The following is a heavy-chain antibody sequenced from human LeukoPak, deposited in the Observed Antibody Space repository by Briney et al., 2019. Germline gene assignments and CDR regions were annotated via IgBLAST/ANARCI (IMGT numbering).Heavy chain of an antibody. J-gene: IGHJ6*03. CDR2: ISYDGSNK. CDR1: GFTFSSYA. CDR3: ARVRYMDV. Sequence: GGSLRLSCAASGFTFSSYAMHWVRQAPGKGLEWVAVISYDGSNKYYADSVKGRFTISRDNSKNTLYLQMNSLRAEDTAVYYCARVRYMDVWGKGTTVTVSS. V-gene: IGHV3-30*04.